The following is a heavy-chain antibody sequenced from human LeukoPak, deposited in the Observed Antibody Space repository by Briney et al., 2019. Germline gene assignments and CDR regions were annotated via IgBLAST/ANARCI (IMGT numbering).Heavy chain of an antibody. CDR2: MNPNSGNT. V-gene: IGHV1-8*03. J-gene: IGHJ4*02. Sequence: ASVKVSCKASGYTFTSYDINWVRQASGQGLEWMGWMNPNSGNTGYAQKFQGRVTITRNTSISTAYMELSSLRSEDTAVYYCARGSIAARVSFDYWGQGTLVTVSS. D-gene: IGHD6-6*01. CDR3: ARGSIAARVSFDY. CDR1: GYTFTSYD.